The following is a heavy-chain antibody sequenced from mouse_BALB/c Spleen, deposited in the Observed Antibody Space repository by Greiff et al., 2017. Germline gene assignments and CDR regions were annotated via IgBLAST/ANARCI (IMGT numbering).Heavy chain of an antibody. CDR1: GFTFSSYA. Sequence: EVKLVESGGGLVKPGGSLKLSCAASGFTFSSYAMSWVRQTPEKRLEWVASISSGGSTYYPDSVKGRFTISRDNARNILYLQMSSLRSEDTAMYYCARGRENGYYEGAMDYWGQGTSVTVSS. V-gene: IGHV5-6-5*01. J-gene: IGHJ4*01. D-gene: IGHD2-3*01. CDR2: ISSGGST. CDR3: ARGRENGYYEGAMDY.